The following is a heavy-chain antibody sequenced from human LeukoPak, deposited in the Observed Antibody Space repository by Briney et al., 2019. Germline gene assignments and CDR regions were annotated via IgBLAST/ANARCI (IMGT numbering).Heavy chain of an antibody. V-gene: IGHV1-2*02. Sequence: GASVKVSCKASGYTFTGYYMHWVRQAPGQGLEWMGWINPNHGDTNYAQKFQDRVSMTRDTSISTAYMHLSRLRSADTAVYYCARSPYYYDSSGYYDYWGQGTLVTVSS. CDR2: INPNHGDT. CDR3: ARSPYYYDSSGYYDY. D-gene: IGHD3-22*01. J-gene: IGHJ4*02. CDR1: GYTFTGYY.